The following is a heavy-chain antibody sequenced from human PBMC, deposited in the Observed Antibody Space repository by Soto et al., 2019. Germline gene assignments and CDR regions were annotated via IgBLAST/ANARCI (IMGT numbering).Heavy chain of an antibody. D-gene: IGHD6-19*01. V-gene: IGHV3-33*01. J-gene: IGHJ6*02. CDR3: ARDTRIYSSGWYNYYGMDV. CDR2: IWYDATNK. Sequence: VESVGGVVQPGTSLRLSCEASGFSFSSYGMYWVRQAPGKGLEWVAIIWYDATNKYYEDSVKGRFTISRDNSKNTLYLQMNILRAEDTAIYYCARDTRIYSSGWYNYYGMDVWGQGTTVTVSS. CDR1: GFSFSSYG.